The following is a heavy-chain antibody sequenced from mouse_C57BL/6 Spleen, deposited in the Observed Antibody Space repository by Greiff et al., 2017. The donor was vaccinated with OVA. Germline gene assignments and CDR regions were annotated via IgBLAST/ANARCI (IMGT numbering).Heavy chain of an antibody. CDR2: IYPGSGST. CDR3: AREGDYPFAY. Sequence: QVQLQQSGAELVKPGASVKMSCKASGYTFTSYWITWVKQRPGQGLEWIGDIYPGSGSTNYNEKFKSKATLTVDTSSSTAYMQLSSLTAEDAAVYYCAREGDYPFAYWGQGTLVTVSA. V-gene: IGHV1-55*01. D-gene: IGHD2-4*01. J-gene: IGHJ3*01. CDR1: GYTFTSYW.